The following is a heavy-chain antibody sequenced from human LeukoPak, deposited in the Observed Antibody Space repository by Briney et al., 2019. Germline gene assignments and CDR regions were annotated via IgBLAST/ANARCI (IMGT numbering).Heavy chain of an antibody. V-gene: IGHV1-18*01. CDR1: GYTFTTYN. J-gene: IGHJ4*02. D-gene: IGHD1-1*01. CDR3: ARPFNWNDYFDY. CDR2: ISAYSGNT. Sequence: ASVKVTCKASGYTFTTYNINWVRQAPGQGLEWMGWISAYSGNTNYAQKVQGRVTMTTDTATSTAYMELRSLTSDDTAVYYCARPFNWNDYFDYWGQGTLVTVSS.